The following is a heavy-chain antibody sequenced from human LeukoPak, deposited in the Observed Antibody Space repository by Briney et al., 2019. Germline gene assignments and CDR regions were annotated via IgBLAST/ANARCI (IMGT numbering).Heavy chain of an antibody. V-gene: IGHV3-23*01. CDR3: AKDGSIVYGYTYLDY. D-gene: IGHD3-16*01. J-gene: IGHJ4*02. Sequence: GGSLRLSCAASGFTFSSYGMSWVRQAPGRGLEWVSSISGSGDRTHHADPVKGRFTISRDNSENTLYLQMNSLRAEDTAVYYCAKDGSIVYGYTYLDYWGQGTLVTVSS. CDR1: GFTFSSYG. CDR2: ISGSGDRT.